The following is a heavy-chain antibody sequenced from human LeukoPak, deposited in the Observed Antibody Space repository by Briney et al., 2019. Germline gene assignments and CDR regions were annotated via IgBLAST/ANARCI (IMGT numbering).Heavy chain of an antibody. D-gene: IGHD5-12*01. J-gene: IGHJ4*02. CDR3: ARIGSGNDYYFDY. CDR2: ISSSSSCI. V-gene: IGHV3-21*01. Sequence: GGSLRLSCAASGFTFSSYSMNWVRQAPGKGLEWVSSISSSSSCIYYADSVKGRFTISRDNAKNSLYLQMNSLRAEDTAVYYCARIGSGNDYYFDYWGQGTLVTVSS. CDR1: GFTFSSYS.